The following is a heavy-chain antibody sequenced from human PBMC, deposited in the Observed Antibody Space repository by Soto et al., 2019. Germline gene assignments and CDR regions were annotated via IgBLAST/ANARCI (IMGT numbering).Heavy chain of an antibody. J-gene: IGHJ3*02. CDR2: IKSDGTST. Sequence: GSLRLSCVASGFSFSRYWMHWVRQAPGKGLEWVSRIKSDGTSTSYADSVKGRFTISRDNAKNTLYLQMDNLRAEDTAVYYCAREGLDTAGFFDIWGQGTMVTVS. V-gene: IGHV3-74*01. D-gene: IGHD6-13*01. CDR1: GFSFSRYW. CDR3: AREGLDTAGFFDI.